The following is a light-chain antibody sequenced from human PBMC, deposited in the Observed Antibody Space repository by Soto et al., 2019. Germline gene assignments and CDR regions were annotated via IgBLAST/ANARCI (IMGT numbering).Light chain of an antibody. V-gene: IGLV2-14*01. Sequence: QSALTQPASVSGSPGQSITISCTGTSSDVGGYNYVSWYQQHPGKAPKLMIYEVSNRPSGISNRFSGSKSGNTASLTISGLQAEDEADYYCNSYAGSDNPYVFGTGTKVTVL. CDR2: EVS. CDR1: SSDVGGYNY. J-gene: IGLJ1*01. CDR3: NSYAGSDNPYV.